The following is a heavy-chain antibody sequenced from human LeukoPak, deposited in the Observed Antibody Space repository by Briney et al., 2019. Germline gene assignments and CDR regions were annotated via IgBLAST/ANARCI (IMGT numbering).Heavy chain of an antibody. Sequence: PGRSLRLSCAASGFTFSSYGMHWVRQAPGKGLEWVAVISYDGSNKYYADSVKGRFTISRDNSKNTLYLQMNSLRAEDTAVYYCAKEGMVRGVIYYYYMDVWGKGTTVTISS. CDR2: ISYDGSNK. D-gene: IGHD3-10*01. CDR3: AKEGMVRGVIYYYYMDV. J-gene: IGHJ6*03. CDR1: GFTFSSYG. V-gene: IGHV3-30*18.